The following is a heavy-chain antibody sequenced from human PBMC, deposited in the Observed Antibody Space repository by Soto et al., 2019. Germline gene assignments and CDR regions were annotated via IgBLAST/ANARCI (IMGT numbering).Heavy chain of an antibody. CDR1: GGTFSSYA. Sequence: SVKVSCKASGGTFSSYAISWVRQAPGQGLEWMGGIIPIFGTANYAQKFQGRVTITADESTSTAYMELSSLRSEDTAVYYCARVPEYYYDSSGLLFDPWGQGTLVTVSS. D-gene: IGHD3-22*01. CDR2: IIPIFGTA. J-gene: IGHJ5*02. CDR3: ARVPEYYYDSSGLLFDP. V-gene: IGHV1-69*13.